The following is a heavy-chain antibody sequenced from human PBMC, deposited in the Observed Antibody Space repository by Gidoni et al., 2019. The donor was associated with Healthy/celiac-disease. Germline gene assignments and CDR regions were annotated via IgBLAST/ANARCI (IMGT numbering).Heavy chain of an antibody. CDR2: MYWDDDK. J-gene: IGHJ5*02. CDR3: AHSRDITIFGVNWFDP. D-gene: IGHD3-3*01. Sequence: HITLKESGPPLVTPTQTLTLTCTFSGFSLRTTGVGVGWIRQPPGKALEWLALMYWDDDKRYSPSLKSRLTITKDTSKNQVVLTMTNMDPVDTATDYCAHSRDITIFGVNWFDPWGQGTLVTVSS. CDR1: GFSLRTTGVG. V-gene: IGHV2-5*02.